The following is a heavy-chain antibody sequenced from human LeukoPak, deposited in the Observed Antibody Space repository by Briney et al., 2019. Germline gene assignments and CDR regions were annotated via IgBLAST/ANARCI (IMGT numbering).Heavy chain of an antibody. J-gene: IGHJ4*02. V-gene: IGHV3-23*01. CDR3: AKDIVVGVAATLLDY. CDR2: ITGGGEST. Sequence: GGSLRLSCAASGFTFEASAMSWVRQAPGKGLEWVAVITGGGESTYYADSVKGRFTISRDNSKNTLYLQMNSLRAEDTAVYYCAKDIVVGVAATLLDYWGQRTLVTVSS. D-gene: IGHD2-15*01. CDR1: GFTFEASA.